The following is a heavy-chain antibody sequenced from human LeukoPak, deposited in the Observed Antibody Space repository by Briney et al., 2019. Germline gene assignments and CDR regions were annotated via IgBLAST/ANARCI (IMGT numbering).Heavy chain of an antibody. D-gene: IGHD4-17*01. V-gene: IGHV3-30*02. Sequence: GGSLRLSCAASGFSFSSYGMDWVRQAPSKGLEWVAFIRYDGNNKDYADSVKGRFTISRDNSKNTLYLQMNSLRVEDTAVYYCAKGYGDLVAFDIWGQGTMVTVSS. J-gene: IGHJ3*02. CDR3: AKGYGDLVAFDI. CDR2: IRYDGNNK. CDR1: GFSFSSYG.